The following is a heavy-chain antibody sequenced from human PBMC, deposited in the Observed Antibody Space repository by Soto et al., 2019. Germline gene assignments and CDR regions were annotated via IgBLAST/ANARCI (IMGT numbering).Heavy chain of an antibody. J-gene: IGHJ6*02. Sequence: ASVKVSCKASGYTFTSYDLNWVPQAPGQGLEWMGWFNTYTGNPTYAQVCTGRFVFSMDSSASTTYLQISSLKAEDMATCHCAKNVWGITIFGGMDVWGQGTTVTVS. D-gene: IGHD3-9*01. CDR3: AKNVWGITIFGGMDV. V-gene: IGHV7-4-1*02. CDR2: FNTYTGNP. CDR1: GYTFTSYD.